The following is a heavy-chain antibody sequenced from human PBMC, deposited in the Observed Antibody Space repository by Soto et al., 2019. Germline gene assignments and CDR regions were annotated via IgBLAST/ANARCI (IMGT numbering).Heavy chain of an antibody. CDR1: GGTFSSYV. CDR3: ARARDITMFGVGHGFDP. V-gene: IGHV1-69*01. CDR2: IIPMFNTP. D-gene: IGHD3-3*01. J-gene: IGHJ5*02. Sequence: QVQLVQSGAEVKKPGSSVKVSCKASGGTFSSYVISWVRQAPGQGLEWMGGIIPMFNTPNYAQTFQDRVTVTADSSTNTAYMELSRLRAEDTAVYYCARARDITMFGVGHGFDPWGQGTLVTVSS.